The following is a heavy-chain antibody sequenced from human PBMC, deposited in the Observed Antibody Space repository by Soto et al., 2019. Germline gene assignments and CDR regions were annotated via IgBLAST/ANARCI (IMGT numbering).Heavy chain of an antibody. Sequence: SETLSLTCGVSVGSISPIHWCSWVRQPPGKGLEWIGDIYHTGTTNYNPSLESRVTLSIDKSKNQFFLNLTSVTAADTAVYYCARSTNIYSLTWFDPWGQGILVT. V-gene: IGHV4-4*02. CDR2: IYHTGTT. CDR1: VGSISPIHW. CDR3: ARSTNIYSLTWFDP. J-gene: IGHJ5*02. D-gene: IGHD3-9*01.